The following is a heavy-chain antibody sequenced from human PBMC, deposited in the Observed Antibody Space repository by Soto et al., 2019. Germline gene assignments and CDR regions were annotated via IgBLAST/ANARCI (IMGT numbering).Heavy chain of an antibody. D-gene: IGHD1-7*01. J-gene: IGHJ6*03. CDR2: FDPEDGET. CDR3: ATASRGGLYNWNYGYYYYYMDV. V-gene: IGHV1-24*01. CDR1: GYTLTELS. Sequence: ASVKVSCKVSGYTLTELSMHWVRQAPGKGLEWMGGFDPEDGETIYAQKFQGRVTMTEDTSTDTAYMELSSLRSEDTAVYYCATASRGGLYNWNYGYYYYYMDVWGKGTTVTVSS.